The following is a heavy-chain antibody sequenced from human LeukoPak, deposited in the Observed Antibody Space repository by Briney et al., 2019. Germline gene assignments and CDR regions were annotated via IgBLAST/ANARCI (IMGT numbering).Heavy chain of an antibody. CDR1: GFTFSSYA. V-gene: IGHV3-20*04. Sequence: PGGSLRLSCAASGFTFSSYAMSWVRQAPGKGLEWVSGINWNGGSTGYADSVKGRFTISRDNAKNSLYLQMNSLRAEDTALYYCARWENHRWFGEFPMDYWGQGTLVTVSS. CDR3: ARWENHRWFGEFPMDY. CDR2: INWNGGST. J-gene: IGHJ4*02. D-gene: IGHD3-10*01.